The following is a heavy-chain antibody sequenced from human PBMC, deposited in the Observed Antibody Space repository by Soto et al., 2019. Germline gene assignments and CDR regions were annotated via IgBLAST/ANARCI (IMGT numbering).Heavy chain of an antibody. J-gene: IGHJ4*02. CDR3: ASGGLPSMSGSFDY. CDR1: GYTVTSYG. Sequence: ASVKVSCKASGYTVTSYGISWVRQAPGQGLEWMGWISAYNGNTNYAQKLQGRVTMTTDTSTSTAYMELRSLRSDDTAVYYCASGGLPSMSGSFDYWGQGTLVTVSS. CDR2: ISAYNGNT. D-gene: IGHD3-16*01. V-gene: IGHV1-18*01.